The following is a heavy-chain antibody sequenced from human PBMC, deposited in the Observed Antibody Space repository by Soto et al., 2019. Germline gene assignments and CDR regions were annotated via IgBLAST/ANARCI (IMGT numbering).Heavy chain of an antibody. D-gene: IGHD6-19*01. CDR3: ARSLKGSNGLYVDY. CDR1: GFTFRTYW. Sequence: EVQLVESGGGLVQPGGSLRLSCAASGFTFRTYWMHWVRQAPGNGLVWVSRSNSDGSTVTYADSVRGRFTISRDNTKNTLYLEMESLGVEDTALYYCARSLKGSNGLYVDYWGQGTLVTVSS. V-gene: IGHV3-74*01. CDR2: SNSDGSTV. J-gene: IGHJ4*02.